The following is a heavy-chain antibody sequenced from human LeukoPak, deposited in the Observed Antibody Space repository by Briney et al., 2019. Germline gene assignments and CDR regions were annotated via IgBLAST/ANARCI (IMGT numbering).Heavy chain of an antibody. V-gene: IGHV3-23*01. J-gene: IGHJ4*02. D-gene: IGHD3-10*01. CDR1: GFTFSSYA. CDR2: ISGSCGST. Sequence: GGSLRLSCAASGFTFSSYAMSWVRQAPGKGLEWVSAISGSCGSTYYADSVKGRFTISRDNSKNTLYLQMNSLRAEDTAVYYCATPGPGSGSYTPYFDYWGQGTLVTVSS. CDR3: ATPGPGSGSYTPYFDY.